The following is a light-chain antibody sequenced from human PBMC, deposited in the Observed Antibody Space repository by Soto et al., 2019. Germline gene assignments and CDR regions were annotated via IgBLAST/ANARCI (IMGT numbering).Light chain of an antibody. J-gene: IGKJ1*01. V-gene: IGKV1-5*03. CDR2: KAS. CDR1: QFISKS. Sequence: DIQITQSPSTLSASVGDRVTITCRASQFISKSLAWYQQKPGKAPKLLIYKASSLESGVPSRFSGSGSGTAFTLTISSLQPDDFATYYCQHYNSYLETFGQGTKVEIK. CDR3: QHYNSYLET.